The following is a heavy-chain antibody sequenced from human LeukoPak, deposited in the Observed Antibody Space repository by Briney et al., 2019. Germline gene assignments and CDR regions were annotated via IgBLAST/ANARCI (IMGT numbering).Heavy chain of an antibody. D-gene: IGHD6-19*01. CDR2: IYHSGST. J-gene: IGHJ4*02. CDR1: GYSISSGYY. CDR3: ATADSSSGGNDY. Sequence: SETLSLTCTVSGYSISSGYYWGWIRQPPGKGLEWIGSIYHSGSTYYNPSLKSRVTISVDTSKNQFSLKLSSVTAADTAVYYCATADSSSGGNDYWGQGTLVTVSS. V-gene: IGHV4-38-2*02.